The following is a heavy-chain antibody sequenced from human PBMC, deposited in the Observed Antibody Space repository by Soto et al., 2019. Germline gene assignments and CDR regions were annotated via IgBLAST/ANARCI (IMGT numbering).Heavy chain of an antibody. CDR1: GDIVSSNSAA. Sequence: SETLSLTCAISGDIVSSNSAAWNWIRQSPSRGLEWLGRTYFRSKWYYDYAVSVKSRLSLNPDTSKNPFSLQLNSVTPEHTDVYYCARDRSALPALDYWGQGTLVTV. D-gene: IGHD2-2*01. CDR2: TYFRSKWYY. V-gene: IGHV6-1*01. J-gene: IGHJ4*02. CDR3: ARDRSALPALDY.